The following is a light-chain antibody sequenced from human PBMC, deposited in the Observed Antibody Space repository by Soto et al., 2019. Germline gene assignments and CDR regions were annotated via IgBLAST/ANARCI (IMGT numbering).Light chain of an antibody. CDR2: YAS. J-gene: IGKJ5*01. CDR3: QQYNNWPPIT. Sequence: EIMMTQSPATLPVSRGERATLSCRASQRFSNNLAWSQQKPGQAPRLLLYYASIRATGIPARVSGSGSGTECTLTISRPQSEDFALEYLQQYNNWPPITFGQGTRLAIK. CDR1: QRFSNN. V-gene: IGKV3-15*01.